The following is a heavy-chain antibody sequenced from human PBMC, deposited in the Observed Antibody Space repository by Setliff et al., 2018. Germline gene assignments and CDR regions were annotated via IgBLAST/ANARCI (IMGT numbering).Heavy chain of an antibody. Sequence: SVKVSCKASGGTFSSYAFSWVRQAPGQGLEWMGWISAYNGNTNYAQKFQGRVTITADESTSTAYMELSSLKSEDTAVYYCARSPFPVDTVMVTTFDSWGQGTLVTVSS. D-gene: IGHD5-18*01. J-gene: IGHJ4*02. CDR1: GGTFSSYA. CDR2: ISAYNGNT. V-gene: IGHV1-69*13. CDR3: ARSPFPVDTVMVTTFDS.